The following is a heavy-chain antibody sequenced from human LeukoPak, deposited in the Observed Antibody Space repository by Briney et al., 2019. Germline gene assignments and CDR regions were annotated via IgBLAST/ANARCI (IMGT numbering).Heavy chain of an antibody. CDR1: GGSFSGYY. V-gene: IGHV4-34*01. Sequence: PSETLSLTCAVYGGSFSGYYWSWIRQPPGKGLEWIGEIYHSGSTNYNPSLKSRVTISVDKSKNQFSLKLSSVTAADTAVYYCARYSSGWYSGPYYFDYWGQGTLVTVSS. J-gene: IGHJ4*02. D-gene: IGHD6-19*01. CDR2: IYHSGST. CDR3: ARYSSGWYSGPYYFDY.